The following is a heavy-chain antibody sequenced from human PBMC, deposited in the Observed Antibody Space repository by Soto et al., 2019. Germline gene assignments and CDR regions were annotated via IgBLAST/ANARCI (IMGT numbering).Heavy chain of an antibody. J-gene: IGHJ6*03. Sequence: GGSLRLSCAASGFTVSSNYMSWVRQAPGKGLEWVSVIYSGGSTYYADSVKGRFTISRHNSKNTLYLQMNSLRAEDTAVYYCARAGTGTTAGGTYYYNYMDVWGKGTMVTVSS. V-gene: IGHV3-53*04. CDR3: ARAGTGTTAGGTYYYNYMDV. D-gene: IGHD1-7*01. CDR2: IYSGGST. CDR1: GFTVSSNY.